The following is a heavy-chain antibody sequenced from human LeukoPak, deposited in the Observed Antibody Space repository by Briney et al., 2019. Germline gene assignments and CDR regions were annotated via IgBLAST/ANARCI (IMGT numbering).Heavy chain of an antibody. CDR1: GFTFSSYA. J-gene: IGHJ4*02. D-gene: IGHD4-23*01. Sequence: GGSLRLSCAASGFTFSSYAMHWVRQAPGKGLEWVAVISYDGSNKYYADSVKGRFTISRDNSKNTLYLQMNSLRAEDTAVYYCARIATPTTVVTFPFDYWGQGALVTVSS. V-gene: IGHV3-30-3*01. CDR2: ISYDGSNK. CDR3: ARIATPTTVVTFPFDY.